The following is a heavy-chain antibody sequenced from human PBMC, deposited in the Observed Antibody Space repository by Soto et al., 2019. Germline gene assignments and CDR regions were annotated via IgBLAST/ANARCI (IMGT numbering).Heavy chain of an antibody. D-gene: IGHD2-2*03. CDR2: IKSKTDGGTT. J-gene: IGHJ6*02. Sequence: PGGSLRLSCAASGFTFSNAWMNWVRQAPGKGLEWVGRIKSKTDGGTTDYAAPVKGRFTISRDDSKKTLYLQMNSLKTEDTAVYYCTTDGYCSSTSCYASGSYYYYYGMDVWGQGTTVTVSS. CDR3: TTDGYCSSTSCYASGSYYYYYGMDV. V-gene: IGHV3-15*07. CDR1: GFTFSNAW.